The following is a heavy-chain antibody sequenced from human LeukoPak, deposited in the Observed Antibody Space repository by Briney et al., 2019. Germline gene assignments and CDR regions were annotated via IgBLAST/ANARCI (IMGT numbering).Heavy chain of an antibody. Sequence: SQTLSLTCAISGDSVSSNSAAWNWIRQSPSRGLEWLGRTYYRSKWYNDYAVSVKSRITINPDTSKNQFSLQLNSVTPEDTAVYYCARDIRDEWELPYYYYYYGMDVWGQGTTVTVSS. J-gene: IGHJ6*02. CDR2: TYYRSKWYN. V-gene: IGHV6-1*01. CDR1: GDSVSSNSAA. D-gene: IGHD1-26*01. CDR3: ARDIRDEWELPYYYYYYGMDV.